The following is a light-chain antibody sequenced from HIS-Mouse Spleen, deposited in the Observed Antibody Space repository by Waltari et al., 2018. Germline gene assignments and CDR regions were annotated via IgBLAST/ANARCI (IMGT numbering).Light chain of an antibody. Sequence: SYELTQPPSVSVSPGQTARITCSGDALPKQYAYWYQQKPGQAPGLVIYKDSERPSGIPERFSGSSSRTTVTLTISGVQAEDEADYYCQSADSSGTYVFGGGTKLTVL. J-gene: IGLJ2*01. V-gene: IGLV3-25*03. CDR1: ALPKQY. CDR3: QSADSSGTYV. CDR2: KDS.